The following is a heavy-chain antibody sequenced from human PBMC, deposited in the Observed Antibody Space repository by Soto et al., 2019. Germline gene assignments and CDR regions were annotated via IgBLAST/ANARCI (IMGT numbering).Heavy chain of an antibody. CDR3: ARDLCPLGSGSPCPLYGMDV. J-gene: IGHJ6*02. CDR1: GYTFTGHY. CDR2: LKSDNGGT. D-gene: IGHD3-10*01. Sequence: ASVKVSCKASGYTFTGHYVHWVRQAPGQRLEYLGWLKSDNGGTYYAPKFQGRVIMTRDTSTSTAFMELSRLISDDTAVYYCARDLCPLGSGSPCPLYGMDVWGQGTTVTVSS. V-gene: IGHV1-2*02.